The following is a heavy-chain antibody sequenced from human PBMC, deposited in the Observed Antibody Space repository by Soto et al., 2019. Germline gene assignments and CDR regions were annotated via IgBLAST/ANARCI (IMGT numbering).Heavy chain of an antibody. CDR1: GAYVSDFS. D-gene: IGHD1-7*01. J-gene: IGHJ1*01. Sequence: QVQQLESGPGLVKPWYTLSLTCTVAGAYVSDFSWSWIRQPGGKGLVWIGRITVNGSTQYTPTFRSRVTMSMAKSSKQSSLNLQSATVADTALYYCARERGEHWTYEAQWGQGTLVTVS. V-gene: IGHV4-4*07. CDR2: ITVNGST. CDR3: ARERGEHWTYEAQ.